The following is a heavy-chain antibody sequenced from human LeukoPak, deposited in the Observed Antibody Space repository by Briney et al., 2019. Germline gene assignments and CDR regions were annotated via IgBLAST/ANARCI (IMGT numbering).Heavy chain of an antibody. CDR1: GYIFTAYY. CDR3: AKNQCSGALYWVEVY. V-gene: IGHV1-2*02. D-gene: IGHD2-15*01. J-gene: IGHJ4*02. Sequence: ASLKVSCTASGYIFTAYYIHWGRQAPGQGLEWMGWINPDSGVTVYAQKFQGRVSMTRDTSISTAYMDLRTLTSDDTAVYFCAKNQCSGALYWVEVYWGQGTLVIVSS. CDR2: INPDSGVT.